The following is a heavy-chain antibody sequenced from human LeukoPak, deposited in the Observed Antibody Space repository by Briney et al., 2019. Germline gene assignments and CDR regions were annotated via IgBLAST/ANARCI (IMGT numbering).Heavy chain of an antibody. J-gene: IGHJ4*02. CDR3: ARDMVGATLQFDY. CDR1: GSTFSSYA. Sequence: GGSLRLSCAASGSTFSSYAMHWVRQAPGKGLEWVAVISYDGSNKYYADSVKGRFTISRDNSKNTLYLQMNSLRAEDTAVYYCARDMVGATLQFDYWGQGTLVTVSS. CDR2: ISYDGSNK. D-gene: IGHD1-26*01. V-gene: IGHV3-30-3*01.